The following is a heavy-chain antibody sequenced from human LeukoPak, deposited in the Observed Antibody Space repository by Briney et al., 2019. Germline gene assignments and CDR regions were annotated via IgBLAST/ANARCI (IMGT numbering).Heavy chain of an antibody. D-gene: IGHD1-7*01. V-gene: IGHV3-23*01. Sequence: GGSLRLSCVASVLTFSSYAMSWVRQAPGKGLEWVSGISDSGGSTYSADSVKGRFTISRDNSKNTLFLQMNSLRAEDTTVYYCAKESWNYYNNWFDPWGQGTLVIVSS. CDR2: ISDSGGST. J-gene: IGHJ5*02. CDR3: AKESWNYYNNWFDP. CDR1: VLTFSSYA.